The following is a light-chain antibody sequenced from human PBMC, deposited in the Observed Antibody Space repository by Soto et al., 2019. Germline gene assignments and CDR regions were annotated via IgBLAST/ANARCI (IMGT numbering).Light chain of an antibody. CDR2: DAS. CDR3: QQYNRWPRT. J-gene: IGKJ1*01. Sequence: EIVMTQSPATLSVSPGERATLSCRARQSIGSSLAGYQQKPGQAPRLLIYDASTRATDIPVRFSGSGSGTEFTVTISSLQSEDFAVYYCQQYNRWPRTFGQGTKVDIK. CDR1: QSIGSS. V-gene: IGKV3-15*01.